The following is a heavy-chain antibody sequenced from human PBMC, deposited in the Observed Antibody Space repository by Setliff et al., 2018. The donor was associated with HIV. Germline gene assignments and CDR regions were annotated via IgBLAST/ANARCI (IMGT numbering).Heavy chain of an antibody. J-gene: IGHJ4*03. D-gene: IGHD2-21*01. CDR3: ARGQFRLRPDSLDL. Sequence: GGSLRLSCEASGFTFSVHGMHWVRQAPGKGLEWLAVIWYDGGKKYYADSVQGRFTISRDDSKNTLYLQMNSLRAEDTAVYYCARGQFRLRPDSLDLWGQGTLGTVSS. V-gene: IGHV3-33*01. CDR1: GFTFSVHG. CDR2: IWYDGGKK.